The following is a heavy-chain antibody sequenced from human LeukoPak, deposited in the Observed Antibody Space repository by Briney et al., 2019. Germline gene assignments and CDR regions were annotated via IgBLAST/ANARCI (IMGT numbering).Heavy chain of an antibody. Sequence: GGSLRLSCVASGLTFSNSAMTWVRQGPGKGLEWVSSISGETNNTYYSDSVKGRFTVSRDNSKNTVFLQMNDLTIEDTAIYYCAKRYSDSGFDPWGQGTLVTVSS. CDR3: AKRYSDSGFDP. V-gene: IGHV3-23*01. CDR2: ISGETNNT. CDR1: GLTFSNSA. J-gene: IGHJ5*02. D-gene: IGHD3-10*01.